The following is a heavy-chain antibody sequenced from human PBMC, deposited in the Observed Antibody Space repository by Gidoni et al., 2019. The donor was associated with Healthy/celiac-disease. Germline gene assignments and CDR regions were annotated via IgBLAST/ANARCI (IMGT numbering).Heavy chain of an antibody. CDR3: ARDRLLVPAAPAFDY. Sequence: VSRINSDGSSTSYADSVKGRFTISRDNAKNTLYLQMNSLRAEDTAVYYCARDRLLVPAAPAFDYWGQGTLVTVSS. J-gene: IGHJ4*02. CDR2: INSDGSST. D-gene: IGHD2-2*01. V-gene: IGHV3-74*01.